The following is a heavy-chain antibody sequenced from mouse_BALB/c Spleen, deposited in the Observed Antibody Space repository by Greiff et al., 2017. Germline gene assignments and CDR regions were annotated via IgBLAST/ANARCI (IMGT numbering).Heavy chain of an antibody. D-gene: IGHD1-1*01. CDR2: ISDGGSYT. CDR3: ARDIYYGSSWGYFDY. Sequence: EVKLVESGGGLVKPGGSLKLSCAASGFTFSDYYMYWVRQTPEKRLEWVATISDGGSYTYYPDSVKGRFTISRDNAKNNLYLQMSSLKSEDTAMYYCARDIYYGSSWGYFDYWGLGTTLTVS. V-gene: IGHV5-4*02. CDR1: GFTFSDYY. J-gene: IGHJ2*01.